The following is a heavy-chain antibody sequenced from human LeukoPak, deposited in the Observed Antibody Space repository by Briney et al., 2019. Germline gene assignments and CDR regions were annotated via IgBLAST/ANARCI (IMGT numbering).Heavy chain of an antibody. CDR3: AKGRYYGSGSYYFWD. D-gene: IGHD3-10*01. CDR2: ISGSGGST. CDR1: GFTFSSYA. Sequence: QAGGSLRLSCAASGFTFSSYAMSWVRQAPGKGLEWVSAISGSGGSTYYADSVKGRFTISRDNSKNTLYLQMNSLRAEDTAVYYCAKGRYYGSGSYYFWDWGQGTLVTVSS. V-gene: IGHV3-23*01. J-gene: IGHJ4*02.